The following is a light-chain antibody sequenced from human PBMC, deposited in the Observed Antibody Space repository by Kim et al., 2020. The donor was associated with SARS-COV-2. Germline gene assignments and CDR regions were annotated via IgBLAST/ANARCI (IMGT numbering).Light chain of an antibody. CDR2: DVN. V-gene: IGLV2-11*01. CDR3: CSYAGSYTLV. J-gene: IGLJ3*02. Sequence: QSALTQPRSVSGSPGQSVTISCTGTSSDVGGHNYVSWYQQHPGKGPKLMIYDVNKRPSGVSDRFSGSKSGNTASLTISGLQAEDEADYYCCSYAGSYTLVFGGGTQLTVL. CDR1: SSDVGGHNY.